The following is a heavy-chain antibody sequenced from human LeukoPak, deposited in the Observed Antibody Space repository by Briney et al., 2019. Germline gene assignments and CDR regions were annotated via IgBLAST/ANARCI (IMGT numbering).Heavy chain of an antibody. D-gene: IGHD3-22*01. V-gene: IGHV3-21*01. CDR3: ARDAFWGSYYYDNSGYSTFDY. Sequence: PGGSLRLSCAASGFTFSSYSMNWVRQAPGKGLEWVSSISSSSSYIYYADSVKGRFTISRDNAKNSLYLQMNSLRAEDTAVYYCARDAFWGSYYYDNSGYSTFDYWGQGTLVTVSS. J-gene: IGHJ4*02. CDR2: ISSSSSYI. CDR1: GFTFSSYS.